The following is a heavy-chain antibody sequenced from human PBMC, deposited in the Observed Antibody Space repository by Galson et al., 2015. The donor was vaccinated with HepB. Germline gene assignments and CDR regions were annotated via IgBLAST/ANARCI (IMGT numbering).Heavy chain of an antibody. Sequence: SLRLSCAASGFTFSGYAMSWVRQAPGKGLEWVSAISGSGGSTYYADSVKGRFTISRDNSKNTLYLQMNSLRAEDTAVYYCAKDLNDYVWGSYRPSPLYWGQGTLVTVSS. CDR3: AKDLNDYVWGSYRPSPLY. CDR1: GFTFSGYA. CDR2: ISGSGGST. J-gene: IGHJ4*02. V-gene: IGHV3-23*01. D-gene: IGHD3-16*02.